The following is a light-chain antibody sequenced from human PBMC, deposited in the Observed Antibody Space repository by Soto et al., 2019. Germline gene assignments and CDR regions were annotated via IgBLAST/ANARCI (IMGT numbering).Light chain of an antibody. CDR2: WAS. Sequence: DIVMTQSPDSLAVSLGERATINCKSSQSVLYSSNNKNYLAWYQQKPGQPPKLLIYWASTRESGVPDRFSGGGCGTDFTLTISSLQAEYVAVYYCQQYYSTPLTFGGGTKVEIK. V-gene: IGKV4-1*01. CDR3: QQYYSTPLT. J-gene: IGKJ4*01. CDR1: QSVLYSSNNKNY.